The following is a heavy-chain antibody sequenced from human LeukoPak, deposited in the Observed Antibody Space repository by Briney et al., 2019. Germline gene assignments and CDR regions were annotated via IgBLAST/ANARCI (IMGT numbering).Heavy chain of an antibody. V-gene: IGHV4-4*02. CDR1: GGSISSSNW. CDR2: IYHSGST. CDR3: ARVYSSGYYSQS. D-gene: IGHD3-22*01. Sequence: SETLSLTCAVSGGSISSSNWWSWVRQPPGKGLEWIGEIYHSGSTNYNPSLKSRITISVDKSKNQFSLKLSSVTAADTAVYYCARVYSSGYYSQSWGQGTLVTVSS. J-gene: IGHJ4*02.